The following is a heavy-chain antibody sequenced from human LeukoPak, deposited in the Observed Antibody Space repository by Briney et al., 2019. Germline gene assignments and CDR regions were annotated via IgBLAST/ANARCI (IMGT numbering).Heavy chain of an antibody. J-gene: IGHJ4*02. D-gene: IGHD6-19*01. CDR2: ISYDGSNK. CDR1: GFTFSSYA. V-gene: IGHV3-30*04. CDR3: TTDSSGWPFDY. Sequence: GGSLRLSCAASGFTFSSYAMHWVRQAPGKGLEWVAVISYDGSNKYYADSVKGRFTISRDDSKNTLYLQMNSLKTEDTAVYYCTTDSSGWPFDYWGQGTLVTVSS.